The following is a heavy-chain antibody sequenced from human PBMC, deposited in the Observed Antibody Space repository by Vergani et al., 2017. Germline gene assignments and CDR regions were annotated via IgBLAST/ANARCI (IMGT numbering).Heavy chain of an antibody. D-gene: IGHD2-15*01. CDR3: ARAFSEAASRIFDY. CDR2: IDPSDSDT. J-gene: IGHJ4*02. Sequence: EVQLVQSGAEVKKPGESLRISCKGSGYSFTSYWISWVRQMPGKGLEWMGRIDPSDSDTRYSPSFQGQVTISADKSISTAYLQWSSLKASDTAMYYCARAFSEAASRIFDYWGQGTLVTVSS. V-gene: IGHV5-10-1*03. CDR1: GYSFTSYW.